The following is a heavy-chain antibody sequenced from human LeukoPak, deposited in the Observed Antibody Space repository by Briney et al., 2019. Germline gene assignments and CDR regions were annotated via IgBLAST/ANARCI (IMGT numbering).Heavy chain of an antibody. CDR1: GGSINTDGYF. D-gene: IGHD3-10*01. V-gene: IGHV4-31*11. Sequence: PSETLSLTCAVSGGSINTDGYFWSWIRQSPGKGLEWIGYMYYTGSTYYNSALKSRVSISLDTSRNQVSLRLSSVTAADTAVYYCARNPRSGHSGSGSHSVIDCWGQGTLVTVSS. CDR3: ARNPRSGHSGSGSHSVIDC. J-gene: IGHJ4*02. CDR2: MYYTGST.